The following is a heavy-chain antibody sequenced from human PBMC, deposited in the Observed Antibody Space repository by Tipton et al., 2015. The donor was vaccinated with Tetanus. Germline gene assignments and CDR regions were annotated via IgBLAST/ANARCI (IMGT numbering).Heavy chain of an antibody. J-gene: IGHJ4*02. D-gene: IGHD4-23*01. V-gene: IGHV4-59*01. Sequence: TLSLTCTVSGGSISSFYWYWIRQPPGKGLEWIGYIDYSGSTNYNPSLKSRVTISIDTSKKQFSLNLSSVIAADTAVYFCARCPYGGVSGTLYYWGQGILVTVSS. CDR1: GGSISSFY. CDR2: IDYSGST. CDR3: ARCPYGGVSGTLYY.